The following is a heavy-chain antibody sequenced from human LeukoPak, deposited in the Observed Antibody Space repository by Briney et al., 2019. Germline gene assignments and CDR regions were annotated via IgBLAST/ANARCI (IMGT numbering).Heavy chain of an antibody. Sequence: SETLSLTCTVSGDSMSTHYWTWVRQPAGKGLEWVGRIYPTGSTNYNPSLKSRVTMSVDTSKNQFSLKLSSVTAADTAVYYCARDRYYYGSGSLSWFDPWGQGTLVTVSS. CDR1: GDSMSTHY. D-gene: IGHD3-10*01. J-gene: IGHJ5*02. CDR2: IYPTGST. CDR3: ARDRYYYGSGSLSWFDP. V-gene: IGHV4-4*07.